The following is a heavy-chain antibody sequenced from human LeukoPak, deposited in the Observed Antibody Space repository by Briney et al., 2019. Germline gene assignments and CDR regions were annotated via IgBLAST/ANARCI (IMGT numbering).Heavy chain of an antibody. J-gene: IGHJ6*02. V-gene: IGHV1-69*13. CDR2: IIPIFGTA. Sequence: ASVKVSCKASGGTLSSYAISWVRQAPGQGLEWMGGIIPIFGTADYAQKFQGRVTITADESTRTAYMELSSLRSEDTAVYYCARDRKDIVVVPAAMPGGFYYYYGMDVWGQGTTVTVSS. CDR3: ARDRKDIVVVPAAMPGGFYYYYGMDV. D-gene: IGHD2-2*01. CDR1: GGTLSSYA.